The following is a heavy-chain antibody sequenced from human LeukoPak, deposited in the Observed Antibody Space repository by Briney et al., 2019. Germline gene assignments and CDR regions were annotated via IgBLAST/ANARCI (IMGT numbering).Heavy chain of an antibody. CDR2: IYHSGST. CDR3: ARARPPLDKNGNWFDP. D-gene: IGHD1-14*01. V-gene: IGHV4-30-2*01. Sequence: SETLSLTCAVSGGSISSGGYSWSWIRQPLGKGLEWIGYIYHSGSTYYNPSLKSRVTISVDRSKNQFSLKLSSVTAADTAVYYCARARPPLDKNGNWFDPWGQGTLVTVSS. CDR1: GGSISSGGYS. J-gene: IGHJ5*02.